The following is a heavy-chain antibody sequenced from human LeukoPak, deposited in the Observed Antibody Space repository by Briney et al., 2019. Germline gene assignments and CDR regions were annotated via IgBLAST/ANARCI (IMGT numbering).Heavy chain of an antibody. CDR3: TTGEPDFNWYYGMDV. V-gene: IGHV3-15*01. D-gene: IGHD1-20*01. CDR2: IKSKTDGGTT. Sequence: KPGGSLRLSCAASGFTFSSYSMNWVRQAPGKGLEWVGRIKSKTDGGTTDYAAPVKGRFTISRDDSKNTLYLQMNSLKTEDTAVYYCTTGEPDFNWYYGMDVWGQGTTVTVSS. J-gene: IGHJ6*02. CDR1: GFTFSSYS.